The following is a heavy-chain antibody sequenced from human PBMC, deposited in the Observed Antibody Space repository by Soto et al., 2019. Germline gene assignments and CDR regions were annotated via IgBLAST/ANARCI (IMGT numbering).Heavy chain of an antibody. CDR1: GFTFSTYA. CDR3: ARQNSGWSYYFDY. D-gene: IGHD6-19*01. CDR2: ISYDGSVR. Sequence: QVQLVESGGGVVQPGRYLRLSCAASGFTFSTYAMHWVRQAPGKGLEWMAVISYDGSVRYYADSVKGRFTISRDNSKNTLYLQMNSLRGGDTALYYCARQNSGWSYYFDYWGQGTLVTVSS. J-gene: IGHJ4*02. V-gene: IGHV3-30-3*01.